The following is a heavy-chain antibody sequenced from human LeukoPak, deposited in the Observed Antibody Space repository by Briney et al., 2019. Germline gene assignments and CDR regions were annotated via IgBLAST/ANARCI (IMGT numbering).Heavy chain of an antibody. CDR1: GFSFTTYW. Sequence: GGSLRLSCVASGFSFTTYWMNWVRQAPGKGLEWLANIKEDGSVINYVDSVKGRFTISRDNAKSSLYLQMNSLRAEDMAVYYCARPLIAYCGGDCESSPWGQGTLVTVSS. D-gene: IGHD2-21*01. J-gene: IGHJ4*02. CDR2: IKEDGSVI. CDR3: ARPLIAYCGGDCESSP. V-gene: IGHV3-7*01.